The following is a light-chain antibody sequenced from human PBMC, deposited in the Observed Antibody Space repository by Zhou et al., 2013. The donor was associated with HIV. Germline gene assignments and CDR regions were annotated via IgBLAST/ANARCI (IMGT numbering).Light chain of an antibody. CDR2: KAS. V-gene: IGKV1-5*03. CDR3: QQYDWYPCT. J-gene: IGKJ2*02. CDR1: QNIDRW. Sequence: DIQMTQIPSTLSASVGDRVTITCRASQNIDRWLAWYQQKPGKAPKLLIYKASTLESGVPSKFSGSGSGTEFTLTINSLHPDDFATYYCQQYDWYPCTFGQGTKLEI.